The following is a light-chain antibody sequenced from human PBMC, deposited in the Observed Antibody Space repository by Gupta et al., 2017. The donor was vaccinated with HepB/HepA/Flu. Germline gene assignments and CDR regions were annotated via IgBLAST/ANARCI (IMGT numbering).Light chain of an antibody. CDR3: QQTDNVPQT. CDR2: GTS. V-gene: IGKV1-39*01. CDR1: ESVSPY. Sequence: DIQMTQSPSFLSASVGDRVTITCRASESVSPYLHWYQQKLGKAPKLLIFGTSNLQSGVPSRFSGSGSGTNFTLTINDLQPEDFASYSCQQTDNVPQTFGQGTTLE. J-gene: IGKJ1*01.